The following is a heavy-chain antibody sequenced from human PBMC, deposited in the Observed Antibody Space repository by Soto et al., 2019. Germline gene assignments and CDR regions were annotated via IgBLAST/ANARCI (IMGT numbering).Heavy chain of an antibody. CDR1: GYTFTSYY. CDR3: ARETNDFWSGSTMSAYYYYGMDV. D-gene: IGHD3-3*01. J-gene: IGHJ6*02. V-gene: IGHV1-46*01. Sequence: ASVKVSCKASGYTFTSYYMHWVRQAPGQGLEWMGIINPSGGSTSYAQKFQGRVTMTRDTSTSTVYMELSSLRSEDTSVYYCARETNDFWSGSTMSAYYYYGMDVWGQGTTVTVSS. CDR2: INPSGGST.